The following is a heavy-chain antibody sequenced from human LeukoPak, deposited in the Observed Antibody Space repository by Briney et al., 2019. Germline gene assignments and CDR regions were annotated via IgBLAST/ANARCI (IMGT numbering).Heavy chain of an antibody. J-gene: IGHJ4*02. CDR3: ARYSSGWYYFDY. V-gene: IGHV4-59*01. CDR1: GGSISSYY. CDR2: IYYSGST. D-gene: IGHD6-19*01. Sequence: SETLSLTCTVSGGSISSYYWSWFRQPQGRELEWIGYIYYSGSTNYNPSLKSRVTISVDTSKNQSSLKLSSVTAADTAVYYCARYSSGWYYFDYWGQGTLVTVSS.